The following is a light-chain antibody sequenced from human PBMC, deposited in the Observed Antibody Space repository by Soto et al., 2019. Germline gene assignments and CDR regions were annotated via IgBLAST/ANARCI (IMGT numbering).Light chain of an antibody. CDR1: KLGDKY. J-gene: IGLJ2*01. CDR2: QDN. CDR3: QAWDSSIVV. V-gene: IGLV3-1*01. Sequence: SYELTQPPSVSVSPGQTASITCSGDKLGDKYACWYQQKPGQSPVLVIYQDNKRPSGIPERFSGSNSGNTATLTVSGTQAMDEADYCCQAWDSSIVVFGAGTKVTVL.